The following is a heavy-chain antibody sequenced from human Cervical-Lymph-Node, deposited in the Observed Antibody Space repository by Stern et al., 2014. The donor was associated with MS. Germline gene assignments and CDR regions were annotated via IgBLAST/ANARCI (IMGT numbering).Heavy chain of an antibody. J-gene: IGHJ4*02. V-gene: IGHV3-23*04. Sequence: EMQLVESGGNLVQPGGSLRLSCAASGFTFSSHGMSWVRQAPGKGLEWISTISNSGDGTYYGDSVTGRFTISRDNSKNTVFLQLNSLRVEDTALYYCGKASRTSMFDYWGQGTLVTVSS. D-gene: IGHD2/OR15-2a*01. CDR3: GKASRTSMFDY. CDR2: ISNSGDGT. CDR1: GFTFSSHG.